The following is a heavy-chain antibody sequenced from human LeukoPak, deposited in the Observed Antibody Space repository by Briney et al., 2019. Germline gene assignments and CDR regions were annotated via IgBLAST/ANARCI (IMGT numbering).Heavy chain of an antibody. Sequence: GASVTVSYKASGYTFTGYYMHWVRQAPGQGLEWMGWINPNSGDTHYAQKFQGRVTMTRDTSISTTYMELIRLRSDDAAVYYCAREGYCSGDICYHKWFDPWGQGTLVTVSS. D-gene: IGHD2-15*01. CDR3: AREGYCSGDICYHKWFDP. CDR1: GYTFTGYY. J-gene: IGHJ5*02. CDR2: INPNSGDT. V-gene: IGHV1-2*02.